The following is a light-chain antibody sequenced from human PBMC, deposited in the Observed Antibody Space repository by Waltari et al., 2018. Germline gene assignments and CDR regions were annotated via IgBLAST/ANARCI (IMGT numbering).Light chain of an antibody. J-gene: IGLJ2*01. Sequence: QTVLTQPPSVSAAPGQKVTISCSGSASNIGPASLPWYQCLPGTSPKLLIFENGRRPSGIPDRFSGSRSGTSGTLDITGLQTGDEAVYYCATWDSSLVSVVFGGGTQLTV. CDR3: ATWDSSLVSVV. CDR1: ASNIGPAS. V-gene: IGLV1-51*01. CDR2: ENG.